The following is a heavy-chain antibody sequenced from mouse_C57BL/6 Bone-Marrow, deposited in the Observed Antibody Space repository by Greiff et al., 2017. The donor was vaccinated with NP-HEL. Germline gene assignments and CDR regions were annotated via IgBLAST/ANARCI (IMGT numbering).Heavy chain of an antibody. CDR2: INPNNGGT. Sequence: EVQLQQSGPELVKPGASVKIPCKASGYTFTDYNMDWVKQSHGKSLEWIGDINPNNGGTIYNQKFKGKATLTVDKSSSTAYMELRSLTSEDTAVYYCARYVRYYAMDYWGQGTSVTVSS. J-gene: IGHJ4*01. CDR3: ARYVRYYAMDY. CDR1: GYTFTDYN. V-gene: IGHV1-18*01.